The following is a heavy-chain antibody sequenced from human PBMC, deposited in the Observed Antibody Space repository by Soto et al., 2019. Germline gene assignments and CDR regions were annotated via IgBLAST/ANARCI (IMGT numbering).Heavy chain of an antibody. CDR2: IYSGGST. J-gene: IGHJ3*02. D-gene: IGHD6-19*01. CDR3: ARDGQWLVLGAFDI. V-gene: IGHV3-66*01. Sequence: EGSLRLSCAASGFTVSSNYMSWVRQAPGKGLEWVSVIYSGGSTFYAESVKDRFTISRVNSKNTLYLQMNSLRVEDTAVYYCARDGQWLVLGAFDIWGQGTRVTVSS. CDR1: GFTVSSNY.